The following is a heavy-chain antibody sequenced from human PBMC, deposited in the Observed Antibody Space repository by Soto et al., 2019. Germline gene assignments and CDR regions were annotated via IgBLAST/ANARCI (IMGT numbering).Heavy chain of an antibody. CDR3: ARDDRSVSGVVTLDH. Sequence: ASVKVSCKATGYSFKNYAVHWVRQAPGQRLEWMGFTNEGSGNTRFSQKFQGRISITRDTSASTAYLELSSLTSEDTAIYYCARDDRSVSGVVTLDHWGPGTLVTVSS. CDR2: TNEGSGNT. J-gene: IGHJ4*02. CDR1: GYSFKNYA. D-gene: IGHD3-3*01. V-gene: IGHV1-3*01.